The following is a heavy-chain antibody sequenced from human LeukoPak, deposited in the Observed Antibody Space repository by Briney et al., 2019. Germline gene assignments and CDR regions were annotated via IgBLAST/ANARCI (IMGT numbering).Heavy chain of an antibody. V-gene: IGHV4-59*11. J-gene: IGHJ3*02. D-gene: IGHD3-3*01. CDR3: ARAVRTYYDFWSGYSLDAFDT. CDR2: IYYSGST. CDR1: GGSISSHY. Sequence: SETLSLTCTVSGGSISSHYWSWIRQPPGKGLEWIGYIYYSGSTNYNPSLKSRVTISVDTSKNQFPLKLSSVTAADTAVYYCARAVRTYYDFWSGYSLDAFDTWGQGTMVTVSS.